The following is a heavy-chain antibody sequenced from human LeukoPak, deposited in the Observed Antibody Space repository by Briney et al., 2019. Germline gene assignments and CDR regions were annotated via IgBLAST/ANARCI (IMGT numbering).Heavy chain of an antibody. CDR2: INPNSGGT. D-gene: IGHD3/OR15-3a*01. J-gene: IGHJ4*02. V-gene: IGHV1-2*02. CDR1: GYTFTGYY. Sequence: ASVKVSCKASGYTFTGYYMHWVRQAPGQGLEWMGWINPNSGGTNYAQKFQGRVTMTRDTSVSTAYMEVSRLTADDTAVYYCARGGTTYYFHYWGQGTLVTVSS. CDR3: ARGGTTYYFHY.